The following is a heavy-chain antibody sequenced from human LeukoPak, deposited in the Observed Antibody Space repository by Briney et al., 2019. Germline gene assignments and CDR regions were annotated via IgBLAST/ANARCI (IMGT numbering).Heavy chain of an antibody. D-gene: IGHD5-18*01. V-gene: IGHV1-24*01. Sequence: GASVKVSCKVSGYTLTELSMHWVRQAPGKGLEWMGGFDPEDGETIYAQKFQGRVTMTEDTSTDRAYMELSSLRSEDTAVYYCATDAADTYSYGPGYYYGMDVWGQGTTVTVSS. CDR3: ATDAADTYSYGPGYYYGMDV. CDR1: GYTLTELS. CDR2: FDPEDGET. J-gene: IGHJ6*02.